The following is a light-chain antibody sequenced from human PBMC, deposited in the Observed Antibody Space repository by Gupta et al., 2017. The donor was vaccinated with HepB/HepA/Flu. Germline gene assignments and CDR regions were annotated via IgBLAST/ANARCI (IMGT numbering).Light chain of an antibody. CDR1: QNISSG. Sequence: DIQMTQSPSTLSASVGDRVIVPCGASQNISSGWAWYKQKPGKAPKLHIYKASSLESGVPSRFSGRGSGIEFTLTISSLQHDDFATYDCQQFNTYPTFGPGTKVEIK. V-gene: IGKV1-5*03. J-gene: IGKJ3*01. CDR2: KAS. CDR3: QQFNTYPT.